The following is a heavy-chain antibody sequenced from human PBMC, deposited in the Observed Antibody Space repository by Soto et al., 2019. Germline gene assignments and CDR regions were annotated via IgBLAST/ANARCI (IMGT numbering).Heavy chain of an antibody. D-gene: IGHD2-15*01. Sequence: GGSLRLSCAASGFTFSSYAMSWVRQAPGKGLEWVSAISGSGGSTYYADSVKGRFTISRDNSKNTLYLQMNSLRAEDTAVYYCAKVRGVRYCSGGSCYSYFDYWGQGTLVTVSS. CDR3: AKVRGVRYCSGGSCYSYFDY. CDR1: GFTFSSYA. J-gene: IGHJ4*02. V-gene: IGHV3-23*01. CDR2: ISGSGGST.